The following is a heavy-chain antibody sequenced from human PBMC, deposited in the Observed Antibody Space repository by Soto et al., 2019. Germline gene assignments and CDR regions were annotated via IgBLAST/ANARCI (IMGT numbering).Heavy chain of an antibody. CDR1: GDSISNNY. D-gene: IGHD3-22*01. CDR2: IYYSGST. V-gene: IGHV4-59*08. Sequence: QVQLQESGPGLVKPSETLSLTCTVSGDSISNNYWSWIRQPPGKGLEWIGYIYYSGSTNYNPSLKSRVTISVDRSKNQFSLKLSSVTAADTAVYYCARYYYDSTAYIDFWGQGTLVTVSS. CDR3: ARYYYDSTAYIDF. J-gene: IGHJ4*02.